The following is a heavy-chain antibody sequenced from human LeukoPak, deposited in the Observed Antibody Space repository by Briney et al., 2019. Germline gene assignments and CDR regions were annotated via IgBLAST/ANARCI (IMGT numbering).Heavy chain of an antibody. CDR2: IYYIGST. Sequence: SETLSLTCTVSGGSISSYYWSWIRQPPGKGLEWIGYIYYIGSTNYNPSLKSRVTISVDTSKNQFSLKLSSVTAADTAVYYCAAYTYCGGDCYSSWFDPWGQGTLVTVSS. J-gene: IGHJ5*02. CDR3: AAYTYCGGDCYSSWFDP. CDR1: GGSISSYY. V-gene: IGHV4-59*01. D-gene: IGHD2-21*02.